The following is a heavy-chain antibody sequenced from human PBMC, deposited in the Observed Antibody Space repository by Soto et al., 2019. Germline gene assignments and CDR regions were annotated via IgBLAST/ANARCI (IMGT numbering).Heavy chain of an antibody. Sequence: GGSLSRSWAASAFTFSSYAMSWVRQAPGKGLEWVSAISGSGGSTYYADSVKGRFTISRDNSKNTLYLQMNSLRAEDTAVYYCAKDPLWSPDFDYWGQGTLVTVSS. D-gene: IGHD5-18*01. J-gene: IGHJ4*02. V-gene: IGHV3-23*01. CDR2: ISGSGGST. CDR1: AFTFSSYA. CDR3: AKDPLWSPDFDY.